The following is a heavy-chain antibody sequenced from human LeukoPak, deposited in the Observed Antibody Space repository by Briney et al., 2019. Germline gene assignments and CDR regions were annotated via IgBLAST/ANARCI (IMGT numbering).Heavy chain of an antibody. V-gene: IGHV3-21*01. J-gene: IGHJ4*02. CDR1: GFTFSSYS. D-gene: IGHD3-10*01. CDR2: ISSSSSYI. Sequence: GGSLRLSCAASGFTFSSYSMNWVRQAPGKGLEWVSSISSSSSYIHYADSVKGRFTISRDNAKNSLYLQMNSLRAEDTAVYYCATEQAVRNCYFDYWGQGTLVTVSS. CDR3: ATEQAVRNCYFDY.